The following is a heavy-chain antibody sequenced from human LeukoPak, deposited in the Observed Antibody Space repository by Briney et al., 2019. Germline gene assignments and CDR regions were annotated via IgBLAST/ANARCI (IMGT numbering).Heavy chain of an antibody. CDR3: ARVQRAAAAIPGGSYNWFDP. V-gene: IGHV3-74*01. J-gene: IGHJ5*02. Sequence: PGGSLRLSCAASGFIFSDYLMHWVRPAPGKGPVWVSRINSDGSSTSHADSVKGRFTISRDNAKNTLYLQMNSLRAEDTAVYYCARVQRAAAAIPGGSYNWFDPWGQGTLVTVSS. D-gene: IGHD6-13*01. CDR1: GFIFSDYL. CDR2: INSDGSST.